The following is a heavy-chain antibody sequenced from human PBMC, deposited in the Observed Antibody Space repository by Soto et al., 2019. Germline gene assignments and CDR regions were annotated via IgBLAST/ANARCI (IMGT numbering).Heavy chain of an antibody. V-gene: IGHV3-48*01. CDR2: ISSRSSTI. CDR3: VRDSRVAATFDHYNYYDMDV. J-gene: IGHJ6*03. CDR1: RFTFCSYS. D-gene: IGHD2-15*01. Sequence: PGGSLRISCAASRFTFCSYSMKWVRQAPGKGLEWVSYISSRSSTIYYADSVKGRFTISRDNAKNSRYLQMNCLRAEDTAVYYCVRDSRVAATFDHYNYYDMDVSGRGTTVSVSS.